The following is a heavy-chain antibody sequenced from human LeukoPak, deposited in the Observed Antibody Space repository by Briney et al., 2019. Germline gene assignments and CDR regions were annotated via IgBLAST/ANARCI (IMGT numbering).Heavy chain of an antibody. CDR3: VPKGTEGY. J-gene: IGHJ4*02. V-gene: IGHV3-64D*06. CDR1: GFTFSSYA. Sequence: QPGGSLRLSCSASGFTFSSYAMHWVRQAPGKGLEYVSAISPDGGNTYYADSVKGRFSISRDNSKNTLYLQMSSLRPKDTAVYYCVPKGTEGYWGQGTLVTVSS. CDR2: ISPDGGNT.